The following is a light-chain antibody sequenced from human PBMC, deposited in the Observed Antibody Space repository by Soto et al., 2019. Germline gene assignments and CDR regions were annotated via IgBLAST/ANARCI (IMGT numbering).Light chain of an antibody. CDR2: KAS. J-gene: IGKJ1*01. Sequence: DIQMTQSPSTLSASVGDRVNITCRASQSISSWLAWYQQKPGKAPKLLIYKASSLESGVPSRFSGSGSGTEFTLTISSLQPDDFATYYCQQSGAFGQGTKVDIK. V-gene: IGKV1-5*03. CDR3: QQSGA. CDR1: QSISSW.